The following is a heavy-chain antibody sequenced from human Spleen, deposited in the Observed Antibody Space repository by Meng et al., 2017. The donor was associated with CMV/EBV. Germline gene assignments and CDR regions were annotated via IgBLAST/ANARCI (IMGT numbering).Heavy chain of an antibody. Sequence: ASVKVSCKASGYTFTDHYFHWVRQAPGQGLEWMGWIYPNSGGTHYAQKFQGRLTVTTDTSISTGYMEPSSLGSDDTAVYYCARDNDWGPDYWGQGTLVTVSS. V-gene: IGHV1-2*02. J-gene: IGHJ4*02. D-gene: IGHD3-9*01. CDR2: IYPNSGGT. CDR1: GYTFTDHY. CDR3: ARDNDWGPDY.